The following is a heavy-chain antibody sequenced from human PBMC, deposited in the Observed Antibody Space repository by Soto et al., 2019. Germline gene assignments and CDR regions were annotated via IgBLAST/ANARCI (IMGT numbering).Heavy chain of an antibody. V-gene: IGHV3-30-3*01. CDR1: GFTFSSYA. CDR3: ARSPTVTVPWFDP. CDR2: ISYDGSNK. D-gene: IGHD4-17*01. J-gene: IGHJ5*02. Sequence: QVQLVESGGGVVQPGRSLRLSCAASGFTFSSYAMHWVRQAPGKGLEWVAVISYDGSNKYYADSVKGRFTISRDNSKNTLYLQMNSPRAEDTAVYYCARSPTVTVPWFDPWGQGTLVTVSS.